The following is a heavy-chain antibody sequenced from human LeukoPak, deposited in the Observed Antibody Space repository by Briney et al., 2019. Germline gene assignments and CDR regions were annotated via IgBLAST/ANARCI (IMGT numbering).Heavy chain of an antibody. CDR1: GYTFTSYA. V-gene: IGHV1-18*01. CDR3: ARGDDAFDF. CDR2: ISTYNGNT. Sequence: GASVKVSCKASGYTFTSYAMNWVRQAPGQGLEWMGWISTYNGNTNYIQKLQGRVTVTTDTSTSTIYMELRSLRSDDTAVYYCARGDDAFDFWGQGTMVTVSS. J-gene: IGHJ3*01.